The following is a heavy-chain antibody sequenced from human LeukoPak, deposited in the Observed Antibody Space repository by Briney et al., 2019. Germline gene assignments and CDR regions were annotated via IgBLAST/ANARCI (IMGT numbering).Heavy chain of an antibody. J-gene: IGHJ1*01. CDR2: IGGTGGGT. V-gene: IGHV3-23*01. CDR3: VKGRIATPGYAKKFLY. Sequence: PGGSLRLSCAVSGFTFGSYAMSWVRQTPGKGLQWVSAIGGTGGGTIYADSVKGRFTISRDNSKNTVYLQMNSLRVEDAAVYYCVKGRIATPGYAKKFLYWGQGTRVIVSS. D-gene: IGHD6-13*01. CDR1: GFTFGSYA.